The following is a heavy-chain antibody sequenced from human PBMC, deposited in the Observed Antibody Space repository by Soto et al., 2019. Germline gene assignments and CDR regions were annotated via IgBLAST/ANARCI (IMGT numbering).Heavy chain of an antibody. CDR3: ARVIVVVRRPNWFDP. Sequence: SATLSLTCTLSGLPISSYYWNWIRQPTGKGLEWIGYIYYSGSTNSNPSLKSRVTISVDTSKNQFSLKLSSVTAADTAVYYCARVIVVVRRPNWFDPWGQGTRVNVS. V-gene: IGHV4-59*01. J-gene: IGHJ5*02. CDR2: IYYSGST. CDR1: GLPISSYY. D-gene: IGHD3-22*01.